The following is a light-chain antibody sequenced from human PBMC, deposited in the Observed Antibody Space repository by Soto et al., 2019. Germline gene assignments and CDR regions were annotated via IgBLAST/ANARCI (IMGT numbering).Light chain of an antibody. V-gene: IGKV1-39*01. CDR2: AAS. J-gene: IGKJ1*01. Sequence: DIQMTQSPSSLSASVGDRVAITCRASQTIDVYLNWYLQKPGRAPQLLIYAASKLQSGVPSRFSGCGSGTDFTLTISSLQADDSATYFCQQSYMTPRTFGQGTKVEI. CDR3: QQSYMTPRT. CDR1: QTIDVY.